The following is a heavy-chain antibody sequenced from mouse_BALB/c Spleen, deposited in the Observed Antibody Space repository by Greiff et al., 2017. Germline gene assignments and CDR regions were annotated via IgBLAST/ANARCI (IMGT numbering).Heavy chain of an antibody. CDR3: TRSYYYGSSYYFDY. J-gene: IGHJ2*01. CDR1: GYTFTSYW. V-gene: IGHV1S22*01. Sequence: LQHPGSELVRPGASVKLSCKASGYTFTSYWMHWVKQRPGQGLEWIGNIYPGSGSTNDDEKFKSKATLTVDTSSSTAYMQLSSLTSEDSAVYYCTRSYYYGSSYYFDYWGQGTTLTVSS. D-gene: IGHD1-1*01. CDR2: IYPGSGST.